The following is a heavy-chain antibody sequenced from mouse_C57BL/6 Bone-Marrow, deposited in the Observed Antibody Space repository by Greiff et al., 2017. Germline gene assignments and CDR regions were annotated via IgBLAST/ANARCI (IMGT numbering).Heavy chain of an antibody. J-gene: IGHJ4*01. CDR1: GFSLRTSCMG. V-gene: IGHV8-12*01. CDR2: IYWDDDK. Sequence: ESGPGILQSSQTLSLTCSFSGFSLRTSCMGVSWIRPPSGKGLEWLAHIYWDDDKRYNPSLKRRLTISKDTSRNQVFLKITSVDTADTATYYCALYYEYKYAMDYRGQGTTVTVSS. D-gene: IGHD2-4*01. CDR3: ALYYEYKYAMDY.